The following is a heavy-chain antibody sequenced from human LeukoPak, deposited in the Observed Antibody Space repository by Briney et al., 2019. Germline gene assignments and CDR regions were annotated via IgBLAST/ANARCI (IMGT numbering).Heavy chain of an antibody. V-gene: IGHV3-48*02. CDR2: INSRSDTI. CDR1: GFTFSSNS. D-gene: IGHD3-10*01. Sequence: GGSVRLSCAASGFTFSSNSMNWVRQAPGKGLEWVSYINSRSDTIYLADSVKGRFTISRDNAKDSLYLQMNSLRDEDTAVYYCARDLTTMVRLLPLDYWGQGTLVT. J-gene: IGHJ4*02. CDR3: ARDLTTMVRLLPLDY.